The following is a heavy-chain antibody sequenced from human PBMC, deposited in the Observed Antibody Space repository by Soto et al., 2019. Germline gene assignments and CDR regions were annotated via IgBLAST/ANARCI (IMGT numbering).Heavy chain of an antibody. CDR3: VRDGGGNDP. J-gene: IGHJ5*02. D-gene: IGHD3-16*01. CDR1: GGSISSYY. V-gene: IGHV4-4*07. CDR2: FHSSGST. Sequence: QVQLQESGPGLVKPSETLSLTCTVSGGSISSYYWSWIRQPAGKGLEWVGRFHSSGSTNYNPSLKRRLTTSVDTSKNHLSLKLRSVTAGETALYYCVRDGGGNDPWAQGITVTVSS.